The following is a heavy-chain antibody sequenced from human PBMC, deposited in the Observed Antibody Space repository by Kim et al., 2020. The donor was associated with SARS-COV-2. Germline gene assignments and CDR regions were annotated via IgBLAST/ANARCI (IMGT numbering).Heavy chain of an antibody. CDR3: ARDETPYCGGDCYFDY. J-gene: IGHJ4*02. D-gene: IGHD2-21*01. Sequence: SVKGRITNPRDNAKSTLYLQMNSLRDEDTAVYYCARDETPYCGGDCYFDYWGQGTLVTVSS. V-gene: IGHV3-48*03.